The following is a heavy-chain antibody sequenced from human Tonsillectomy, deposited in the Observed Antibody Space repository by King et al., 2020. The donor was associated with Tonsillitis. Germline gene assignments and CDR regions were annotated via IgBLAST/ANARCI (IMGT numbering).Heavy chain of an antibody. Sequence: VQLVESGAEVKKPGASVMVSCKASGYTFTAYYIHWVRQAPGQGLEWMGIINPSGGSTSYAQKFQGRVTMTRDTSTNTVYMELSSLRSEDTAVYYCARVGYSSGWDEEGDYWGQGTLVTVSS. J-gene: IGHJ4*02. CDR3: ARVGYSSGWDEEGDY. CDR2: INPSGGST. V-gene: IGHV1-46*03. D-gene: IGHD6-19*01. CDR1: GYTFTAYY.